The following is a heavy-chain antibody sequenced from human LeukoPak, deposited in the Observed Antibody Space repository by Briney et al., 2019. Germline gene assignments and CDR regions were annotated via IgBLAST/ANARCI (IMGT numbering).Heavy chain of an antibody. CDR1: GFTFSSYS. D-gene: IGHD3-22*01. CDR3: ARELMGLTMIVVVNPIDY. Sequence: GGSLRLSCAASGFTFSSYSMNWVRQAPGKGLEWVSSISSTSSYIYYADSVKGRFTISRDNAKDSLFLQMNSLRAEDTAVYYCARELMGLTMIVVVNPIDYWGQGTLVTVSS. V-gene: IGHV3-21*01. CDR2: ISSTSSYI. J-gene: IGHJ4*02.